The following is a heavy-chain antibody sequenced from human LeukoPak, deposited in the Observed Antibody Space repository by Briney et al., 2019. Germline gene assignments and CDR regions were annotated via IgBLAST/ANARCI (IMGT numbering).Heavy chain of an antibody. Sequence: ASVKVSCKASGYTFTSYDINWVRQATGQGLVWMGWMNPNSGNTGYAQKFQGRVTMTRNTSISTAYMELSSLRSEDTAVYYCARVGLLWFGELDWGQGTLVTVSS. J-gene: IGHJ4*02. D-gene: IGHD3-10*01. CDR2: MNPNSGNT. CDR3: ARVGLLWFGELD. V-gene: IGHV1-8*01. CDR1: GYTFTSYD.